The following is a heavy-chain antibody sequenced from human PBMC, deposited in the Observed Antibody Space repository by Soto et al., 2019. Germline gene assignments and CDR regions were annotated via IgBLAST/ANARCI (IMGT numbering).Heavy chain of an antibody. J-gene: IGHJ3*02. V-gene: IGHV4-31*03. D-gene: IGHD2-15*01. CDR3: ARGVGGNGLDAFDI. Sequence: QVQLQESGPGLVKPSQTLSLTCTVSGGSISSGGYYWSWIRQHPGKGLEWIGYIYYSGSTYYNPSLKSRVTLSVDTSKNQFSLKLSSVTAADTAVYYCARGVGGNGLDAFDIWGQGTMVTVSS. CDR1: GGSISSGGYY. CDR2: IYYSGST.